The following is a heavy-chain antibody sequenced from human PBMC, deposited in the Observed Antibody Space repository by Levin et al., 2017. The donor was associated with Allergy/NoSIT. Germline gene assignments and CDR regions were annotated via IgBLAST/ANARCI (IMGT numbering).Heavy chain of an antibody. V-gene: IGHV1-2*02. CDR2: INPKSGDT. CDR1: GYTFTDYY. Sequence: ASVKVSCKASGYTFTDYYMHWVRQAPGQGLEWMGWINPKSGDTNYARKFQGRVTMTRDTSISTAYMELRRLRSDDTAVYYCARVRPSYGDYDYWGQGTLVTVSS. J-gene: IGHJ4*02. CDR3: ARVRPSYGDYDY. D-gene: IGHD4-17*01.